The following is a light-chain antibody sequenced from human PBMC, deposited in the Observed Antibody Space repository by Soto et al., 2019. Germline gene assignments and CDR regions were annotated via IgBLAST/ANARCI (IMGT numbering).Light chain of an antibody. CDR3: QQTYTFPWT. CDR1: QGISDY. CDR2: TAS. V-gene: IGKV1-39*01. Sequence: DIRMTQSPSSLSASVGDTVTITCRASQGISDYLSWFQHKPGEAPKLLIYTASSLQGGVPLRFSGAGSRTDFSLTISGLQPEDSATYYCQQTYTFPWTFGRGTKVDSK. J-gene: IGKJ1*01.